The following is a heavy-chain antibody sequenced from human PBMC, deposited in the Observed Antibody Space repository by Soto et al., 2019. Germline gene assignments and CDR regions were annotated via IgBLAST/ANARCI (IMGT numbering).Heavy chain of an antibody. V-gene: IGHV1-18*01. J-gene: IGHJ4*02. D-gene: IGHD5-12*01. CDR3: ARDRLHSGYDGDY. Sequence: QVQLVQSGAEVKKPGASVKVSCKASGYTFSNYAISWVRQAPGQGLEWMGWISTDDGYTNYARDRVTMTKDSSTNTAYVELRSLRSDDTAIYYCARDRLHSGYDGDYWGQGTLVTVSS. CDR2: ISTDDGYT. CDR1: GYTFSNYA.